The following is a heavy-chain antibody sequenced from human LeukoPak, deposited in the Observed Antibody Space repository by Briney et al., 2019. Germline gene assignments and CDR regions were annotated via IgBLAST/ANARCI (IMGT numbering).Heavy chain of an antibody. V-gene: IGHV3-23*01. CDR3: APDLGGAAWSLDY. CDR2: VSDSGSGA. J-gene: IGHJ4*02. CDR1: GFTFRNYG. Sequence: PGGSLRLSCAASGFTFRNYGMSWVRQAPGKGLEWVSVVSDSGSGAYYTDSVKGRFTISRDNSKNTLYLQMNSLRAEDTAVYYCAPDLGGAAWSLDYWGQGTLVTVSP. D-gene: IGHD2-15*01.